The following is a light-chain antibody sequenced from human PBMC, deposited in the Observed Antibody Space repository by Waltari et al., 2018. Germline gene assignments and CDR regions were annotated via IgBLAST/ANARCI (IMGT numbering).Light chain of an antibody. V-gene: IGLV3-19*01. CDR1: SLRSYY. Sequence: SSELTQDPAVSVALRQTVRITCQGDSLRSYYASWYQQKPGQAPVLVLQGKNNRPSGSPDRFSGSDSGDTTSLTITGVQAEDEADYYCNSRDTSGTLWVFGGGTKLTVL. J-gene: IGLJ3*02. CDR3: NSRDTSGTLWV. CDR2: GKN.